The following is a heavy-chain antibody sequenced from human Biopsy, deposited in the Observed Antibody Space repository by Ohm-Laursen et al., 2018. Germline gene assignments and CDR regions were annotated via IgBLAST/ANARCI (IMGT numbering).Heavy chain of an antibody. CDR1: GGSISSYY. J-gene: IGHJ6*02. D-gene: IGHD3-22*01. V-gene: IGHV3-11*01. CDR3: ARGKYKDFSTGLPRPYHYTLDF. Sequence: LSLTCAVSGGSISSYYWSWIRQAPGKGLEWIAYISARDGVVYYTDSVKGRFTISRDNTNNSLYLQMTSLRPEDTAVFYCARGKYKDFSTGLPRPYHYTLDFWGPGTTVTVSS. CDR2: ISARDGVV.